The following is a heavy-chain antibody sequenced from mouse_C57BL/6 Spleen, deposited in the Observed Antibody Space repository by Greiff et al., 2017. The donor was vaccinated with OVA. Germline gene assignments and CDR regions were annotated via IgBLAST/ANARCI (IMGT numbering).Heavy chain of an antibody. D-gene: IGHD1-1*01. J-gene: IGHJ4*01. V-gene: IGHV6-3*01. CDR2: IRLKSDNYAT. CDR1: GFTFSNYW. CDR3: SLITTVVAPYYAMDY. Sequence: DVQLQESGGGLVQPGGSMKLSCVASGFTFSNYWMNWVRQSPEKGLEWVAQIRLKSDNYATHYAESVKGRFTISRDDSKSSVYLQMNNLRAEDTGIYYCSLITTVVAPYYAMDYWGQGTSVTVSS.